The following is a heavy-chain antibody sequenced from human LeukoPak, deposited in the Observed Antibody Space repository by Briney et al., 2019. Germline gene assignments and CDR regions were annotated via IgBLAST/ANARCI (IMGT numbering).Heavy chain of an antibody. CDR1: GFTLSSYS. D-gene: IGHD1-1*01. V-gene: IGHV3-48*04. Sequence: PGGSLRLSCAASGFTLSSYSMNWVRQAPGKGLEWVSYISSSSSTIYYADSVKGRFTISRDNAKNSLYLQMNSLRAEDTAVYYCATKWNFDYWGQGTLVTVSS. J-gene: IGHJ4*02. CDR3: ATKWNFDY. CDR2: ISSSSSTI.